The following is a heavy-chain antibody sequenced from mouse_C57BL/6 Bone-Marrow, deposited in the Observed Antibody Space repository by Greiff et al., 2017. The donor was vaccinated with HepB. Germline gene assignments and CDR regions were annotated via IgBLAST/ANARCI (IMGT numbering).Heavy chain of an antibody. D-gene: IGHD4-1*01. J-gene: IGHJ2*01. CDR1: GFNIKDDY. V-gene: IGHV14-4*01. Sequence: EVQLQESGAELVRPGASVKLSCTASGFNIKDDYMHWVKQRPEQGLEWIGWIDPENGDTEYASKFQGKATITADTSSNTAYLQLSSLTSEDTAVYYCTNWDYFDYWGQGTTLTVSS. CDR3: TNWDYFDY. CDR2: IDPENGDT.